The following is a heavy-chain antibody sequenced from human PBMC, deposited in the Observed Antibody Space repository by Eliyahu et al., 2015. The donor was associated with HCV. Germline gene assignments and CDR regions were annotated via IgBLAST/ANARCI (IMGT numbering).Heavy chain of an antibody. CDR1: GGSISSYY. V-gene: IGHV4-4*07. CDR3: ARVRPLYYYDSSGVTGPFDY. Sequence: QVQLQESGPGLVKPSETLSLTCTVXGGSISSYYWGWVRPPAGKGLEWIGRIYTSGSTNYNPSLKSRVTMSVDTSKNQFSLKLSSVTAADTAVYYCARVRPLYYYDSSGVTGPFDYWGQGTPGHRLL. CDR2: IYTSGST. D-gene: IGHD3-22*01. J-gene: IGHJ4*02.